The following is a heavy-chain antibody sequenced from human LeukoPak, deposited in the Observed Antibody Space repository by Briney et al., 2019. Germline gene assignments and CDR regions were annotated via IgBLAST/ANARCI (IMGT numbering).Heavy chain of an antibody. Sequence: SETLSLTCTVSGGSISSYYWSWIRQPAGKGLEWIGRIYTSGSTNYNPSLKSRVTMSVDTSKNQFSLKLSSVTAADTAVYYCARGAAYDFWSGYYFDYWGQGTLVTVSS. J-gene: IGHJ4*02. CDR3: ARGAAYDFWSGYYFDY. V-gene: IGHV4-4*07. CDR2: IYTSGST. D-gene: IGHD3-3*01. CDR1: GGSISSYY.